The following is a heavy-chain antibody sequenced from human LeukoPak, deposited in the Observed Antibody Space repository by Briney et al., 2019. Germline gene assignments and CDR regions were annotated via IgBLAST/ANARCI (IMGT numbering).Heavy chain of an antibody. Sequence: SETLSLTCAVYGGSVRDNYWSWIRQPPGKGLEWIGEIHHSGSTKYNPSLKSRVTTSLDTSKNQFSLKLSSVTAADTAVYYCARAHLGNFDYWGQGTLVTVSS. J-gene: IGHJ4*02. CDR2: IHHSGST. CDR3: ARAHLGNFDY. CDR1: GGSVRDNY. V-gene: IGHV4-34*01.